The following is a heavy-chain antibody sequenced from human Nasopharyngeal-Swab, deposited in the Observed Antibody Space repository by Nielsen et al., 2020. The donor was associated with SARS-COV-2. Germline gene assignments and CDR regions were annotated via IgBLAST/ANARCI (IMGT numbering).Heavy chain of an antibody. CDR3: AKDTQGIVVVYYFDY. Sequence: GESLKISCAASGFTFSSYAMSWVRQAPGKGLEWVSAISGSGGSTYYADSVKGRFTISRDNSKNTLYLQMNSPRAEDTAVYYCAKDTQGIVVVYYFDYWGQGTLVTVSS. CDR2: ISGSGGST. J-gene: IGHJ4*02. D-gene: IGHD3-22*01. CDR1: GFTFSSYA. V-gene: IGHV3-23*01.